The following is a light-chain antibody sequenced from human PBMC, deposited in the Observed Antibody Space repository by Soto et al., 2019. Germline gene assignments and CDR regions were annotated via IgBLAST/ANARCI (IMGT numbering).Light chain of an antibody. CDR2: GAS. Sequence: ENVLTQSPGTLSLSPGERATLSCRASQSLNSFYVAWYQHKPGQAPSLLIYGASNRSTGIPDRFSGSGSGTDFSLTISRLEPDYFALYYCQQYDKSSRPCGQGTKVEIK. V-gene: IGKV3-20*01. J-gene: IGKJ1*01. CDR1: QSLNSFY. CDR3: QQYDKSSRP.